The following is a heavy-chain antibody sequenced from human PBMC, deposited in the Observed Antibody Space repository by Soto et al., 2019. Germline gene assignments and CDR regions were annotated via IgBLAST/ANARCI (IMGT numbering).Heavy chain of an antibody. CDR3: ARGAGGLLVGATIYYGMDV. CDR2: ISAYNGNT. J-gene: IGHJ6*02. V-gene: IGHV1-18*01. D-gene: IGHD1-26*01. CDR1: GYTFTSYG. Sequence: ASVKVSCKASGYTFTSYGISWVRQAPGQGLEWMGWISAYNGNTNYAQKLQGRVTMTTDTSTSTAYMELSSLRSEDTAVYYCARGAGGLLVGATIYYGMDVWGQGTTVTVSS.